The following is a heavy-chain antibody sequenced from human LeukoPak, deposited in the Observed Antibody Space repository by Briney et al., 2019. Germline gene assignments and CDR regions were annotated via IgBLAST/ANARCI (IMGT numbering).Heavy chain of an antibody. CDR1: GGSISSYY. J-gene: IGHJ4*02. CDR3: ARGGGDYYDSSGHFDY. D-gene: IGHD3-22*01. CDR2: INHSGST. Sequence: SETLSLTCTVSGGSISSYYWSWIRQPPGKGLEWIGEINHSGSTNYNPSLKSRVTISVDTSKNQFSLKLSSVTAADTAVYYCARGGGDYYDSSGHFDYWGQGTLVTVSS. V-gene: IGHV4-34*01.